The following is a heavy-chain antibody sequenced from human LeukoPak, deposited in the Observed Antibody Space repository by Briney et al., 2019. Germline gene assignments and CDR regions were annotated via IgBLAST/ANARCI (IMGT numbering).Heavy chain of an antibody. D-gene: IGHD2-2*01. Sequence: GASVKVSCKASGYTFTNYAMHWVRQAPGQRLERMGWINAGNGNTKYSQKFQGRVTITRDTSASTAYMELSSLRSEDTAVYYCARGRRRSLLVVPAEGWFDPWGQGTLVTVSS. J-gene: IGHJ5*02. CDR2: INAGNGNT. CDR1: GYTFTNYA. CDR3: ARGRRRSLLVVPAEGWFDP. V-gene: IGHV1-3*01.